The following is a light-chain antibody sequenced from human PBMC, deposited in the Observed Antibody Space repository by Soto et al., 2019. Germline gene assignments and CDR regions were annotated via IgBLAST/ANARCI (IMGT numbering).Light chain of an antibody. CDR1: QSISSG. V-gene: IGKV1-5*03. CDR2: KAS. Sequence: DIQMTQSLPTLSASVGDRVTITSRAGQSISSGLAWYQQKPGKAPKLLIYKASSLESGVPSRFSGSGSGTEFTLTISSLQPDDFATYYCQQYNSYPWTFGQGTKVEIK. J-gene: IGKJ1*01. CDR3: QQYNSYPWT.